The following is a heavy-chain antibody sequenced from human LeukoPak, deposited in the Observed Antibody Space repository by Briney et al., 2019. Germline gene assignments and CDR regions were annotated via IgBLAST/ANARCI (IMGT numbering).Heavy chain of an antibody. J-gene: IGHJ3*01. D-gene: IGHD1-26*01. V-gene: IGHV3-72*01. Sequence: GGSLRLSCAASGFTFSDHYMQWVRRAPGKGLEWVGRIRDKANSYTTEYAASVKGRSTISRDDSKSSMYLQMNSLKTEDTAVYYCAREGWRSGSYHDAFDVWGQGTMVTVSS. CDR1: GFTFSDHY. CDR3: AREGWRSGSYHDAFDV. CDR2: IRDKANSYTT.